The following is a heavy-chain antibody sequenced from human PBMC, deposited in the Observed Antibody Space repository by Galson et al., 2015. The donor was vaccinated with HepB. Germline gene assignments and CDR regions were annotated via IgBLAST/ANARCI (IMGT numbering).Heavy chain of an antibody. J-gene: IGHJ4*02. Sequence: QSGAEVKKPGQSLKISCKASGYSFTNYWIGWVRQMPGKGLEWMGIIYPSDSDTRYSPSFQGQVTISADKSISTAHLRWSSLKASDTAMYSCARPTGRVAARPGYFDYWGQGTLVTVSS. CDR3: ARPTGRVAARPGYFDY. CDR2: IYPSDSDT. CDR1: GYSFTNYW. V-gene: IGHV5-51*01. D-gene: IGHD6-6*01.